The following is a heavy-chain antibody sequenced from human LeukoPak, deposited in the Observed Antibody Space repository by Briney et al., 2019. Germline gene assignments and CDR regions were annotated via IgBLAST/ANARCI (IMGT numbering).Heavy chain of an antibody. J-gene: IGHJ4*02. CDR3: AKDAVGATAYYFDC. D-gene: IGHD1-26*01. V-gene: IGHV3-23*01. CDR1: GFPFPTYA. CDR2: IRVSDGAK. Sequence: PGGSLRLSCAASGFPFPTYAMKWVRQAPGKGLEWVSSIRVSDGAKFYADSVKGRFTISRDNSKNTLYLQMNRLRAEDTAVYYCAKDAVGATAYYFDCWGQGTLVSVSS.